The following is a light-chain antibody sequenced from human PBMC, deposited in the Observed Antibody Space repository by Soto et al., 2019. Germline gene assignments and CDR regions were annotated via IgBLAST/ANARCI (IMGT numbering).Light chain of an antibody. V-gene: IGLV4-69*01. CDR2: LNSDGSH. Sequence: QSVLTQSPSASASLGASVKLTCTLSSGHSSYAIAWHQQQPEKGPRYLMKLNSDGSHSKGAGIPDRFSGSSSGAERYLTIARLQSEDEADYYCQTGGTGNAGVVFGGGTKLTVL. CDR3: QTGGTGNAGVV. J-gene: IGLJ2*01. CDR1: SGHSSYA.